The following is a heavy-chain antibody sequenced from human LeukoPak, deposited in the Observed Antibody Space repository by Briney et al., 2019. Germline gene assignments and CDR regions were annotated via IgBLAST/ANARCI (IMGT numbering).Heavy chain of an antibody. CDR2: TRNKANSYTT. CDR3: ARGYCSGGSCYSGDY. V-gene: IGHV3-72*01. D-gene: IGHD2-15*01. Sequence: GGPLRLSCAASGFTLSDHYMDWVRQAPGKGLEWVGRTRNKANSYTTEYAASVKGRFTISRDDSKNSLYLQMNSLNTDDTAVYYCARGYCSGGSCYSGDYWGQGTLVTVSS. J-gene: IGHJ4*02. CDR1: GFTLSDHY.